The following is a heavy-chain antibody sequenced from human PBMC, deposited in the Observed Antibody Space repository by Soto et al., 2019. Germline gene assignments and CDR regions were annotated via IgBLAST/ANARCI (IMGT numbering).Heavy chain of an antibody. D-gene: IGHD3-3*01. CDR3: ARASFLEWLSLRFDP. Sequence: GLSLRLSCAASGFTFSSYAMHWVRQAPGKGLEWVAVISYDGSNKYYADSVKGRFTISRDNSKNTLSLQMNSLRTEDTAVYYCARASFLEWLSLRFDPWGPGTLVTVSP. V-gene: IGHV3-30-3*01. CDR2: ISYDGSNK. J-gene: IGHJ5*02. CDR1: GFTFSSYA.